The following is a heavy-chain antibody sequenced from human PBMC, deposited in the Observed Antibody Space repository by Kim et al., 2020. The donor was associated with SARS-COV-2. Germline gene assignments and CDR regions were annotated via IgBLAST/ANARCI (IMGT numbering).Heavy chain of an antibody. J-gene: IGHJ3*02. CDR2: YT. V-gene: IGHV5-10-1*01. CDR3: ARRRSDAFDI. Sequence: YTNYDPSFPGHVTISADKSISTAYLQWSSLKASDTAMYYCARRRSDAFDIWGQGTMVTVSS.